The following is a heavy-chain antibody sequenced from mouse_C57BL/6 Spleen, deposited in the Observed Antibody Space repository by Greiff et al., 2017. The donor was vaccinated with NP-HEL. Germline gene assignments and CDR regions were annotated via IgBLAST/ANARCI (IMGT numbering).Heavy chain of an antibody. D-gene: IGHD1-1*01. V-gene: IGHV1-26*01. CDR3: ARGDYYGRESLFDY. CDR2: INPNNGGT. CDR1: GYTFTDYY. J-gene: IGHJ2*01. Sequence: EVQLQQSGPELVKPGASVKISCKASGYTFTDYYMNWVKQSHGKSLEWIGDINPNNGGTSYNQKFKGKATLTVDKSSSTAYMELRSLTSEDSAVYYCARGDYYGRESLFDYWGQGTTLTVSS.